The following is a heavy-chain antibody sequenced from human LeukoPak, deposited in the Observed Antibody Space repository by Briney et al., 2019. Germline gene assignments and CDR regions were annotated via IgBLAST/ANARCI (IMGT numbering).Heavy chain of an antibody. CDR1: GFPFSGYA. D-gene: IGHD6-19*01. Sequence: NAGGSLRLSCAASGFPFSGYAMHWVRQAPGKGLEWVGRIKSKADGGTTEYAAPVKGRFTISRDDSKNTLYLQMNSLKTEDTAVYYCTTPRREIAVAGGDYWGQGTLVTVSS. J-gene: IGHJ4*02. CDR3: TTPRREIAVAGGDY. V-gene: IGHV3-15*01. CDR2: IKSKADGGTT.